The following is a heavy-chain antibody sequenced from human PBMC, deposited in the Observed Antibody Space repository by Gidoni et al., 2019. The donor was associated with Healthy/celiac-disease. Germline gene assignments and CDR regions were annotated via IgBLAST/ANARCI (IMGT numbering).Heavy chain of an antibody. J-gene: IGHJ4*02. CDR3: ARYAQDYYDSSGYLDY. D-gene: IGHD3-22*01. CDR1: GGSISSYY. Sequence: QVQLQESGPGLVKPSETLSLTCTVPGGSISSYYWSWIRQPPGKGLEWIGYIYYSGSTNYNPSLKSRVTISVDTSKNQFSLKLSSVTAADTAVYYCARYAQDYYDSSGYLDYWGQGTLVTVSS. CDR2: IYYSGST. V-gene: IGHV4-59*01.